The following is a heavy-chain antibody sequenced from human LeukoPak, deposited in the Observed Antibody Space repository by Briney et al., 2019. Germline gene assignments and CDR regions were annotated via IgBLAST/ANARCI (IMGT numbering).Heavy chain of an antibody. D-gene: IGHD5-24*01. V-gene: IGHV3-30-3*01. Sequence: PGRSLRLSCAASGFTFSSYAMHWVRQAPGKGLEWVAVISYDGSNKYYADSVKGRFTISRDNSKNTLYLQMNSLRAEDTAVYYCARDLFDRDGYNGPNPSLLWGQGTMVTVSS. CDR2: ISYDGSNK. CDR3: ARDLFDRDGYNGPNPSLL. J-gene: IGHJ3*01. CDR1: GFTFSSYA.